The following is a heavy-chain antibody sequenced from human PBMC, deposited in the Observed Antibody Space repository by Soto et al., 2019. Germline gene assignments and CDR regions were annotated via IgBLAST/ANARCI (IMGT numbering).Heavy chain of an antibody. CDR3: AKGSATSRPYYFDY. CDR2: ITGDGADT. CDR1: GFTFSSYA. J-gene: IGHJ4*02. Sequence: HPGGSLRLSCVASGFTFSSYAMSWVRQAPGKGLEWVSAITGDGADTFHADSVRGRLTISRDNSRNTLYLQMDSLRAEDTALYYCAKGSATSRPYYFDYWGQGTLVTVSS. V-gene: IGHV3-23*01.